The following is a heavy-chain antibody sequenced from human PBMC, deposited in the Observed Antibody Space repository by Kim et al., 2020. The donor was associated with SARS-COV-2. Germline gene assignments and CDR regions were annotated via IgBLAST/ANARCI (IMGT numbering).Heavy chain of an antibody. CDR3: AKDRGKYSSSWYANYYY. CDR2: ISYDGSNK. CDR1: GFTFSSYG. J-gene: IGHJ6*01. D-gene: IGHD6-13*01. Sequence: GGSLRLSCAASGFTFSSYGMHWVRQAPGKGLEWVAVISYDGSNKYYADSVKGRFTISRDNSKNTLYLQMNSLRAEDTAVYYCAKDRGKYSSSWYANYYY. V-gene: IGHV3-30*18.